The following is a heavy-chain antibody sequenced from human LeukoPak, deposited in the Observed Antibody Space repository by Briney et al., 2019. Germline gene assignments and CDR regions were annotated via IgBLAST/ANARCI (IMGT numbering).Heavy chain of an antibody. CDR1: GFTSSDYY. D-gene: IGHD2-2*01. J-gene: IGHJ6*02. V-gene: IGHV3-11*01. CDR3: AKGLCSTSCYSVPDHV. CDR2: ISSNGGTT. Sequence: GGSLRLSCAASGFTSSDYYMTWIRQSPGKGPEWISYISSNGGTTTYVDSVKGRFTISRDNSKNTLYLQMNSLRAEDTAVYYCAKGLCSTSCYSVPDHVWGQGTTVTVSS.